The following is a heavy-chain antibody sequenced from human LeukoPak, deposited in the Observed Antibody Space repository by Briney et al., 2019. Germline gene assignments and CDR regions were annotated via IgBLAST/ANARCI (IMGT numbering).Heavy chain of an antibody. Sequence: PGGSLRLSCTASAFTLGDWYMSWIRQAPGKGLEWISYISNIGTTTYYAESVTGRFTISRHNAKISLYLQMNSMRVEDTGVYYCAWDFRYLGHDFWGQGTLV. V-gene: IGHV3-11*01. CDR1: AFTLGDWY. CDR2: ISNIGTTT. CDR3: AWDFRYLGHDF. J-gene: IGHJ4*02. D-gene: IGHD1-26*01.